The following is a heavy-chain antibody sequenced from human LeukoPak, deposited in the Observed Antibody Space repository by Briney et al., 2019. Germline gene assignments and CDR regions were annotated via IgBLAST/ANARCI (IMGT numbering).Heavy chain of an antibody. CDR1: GGTFSSYA. V-gene: IGHV1-2*02. CDR3: AKDGIGFFDWLLGY. J-gene: IGHJ4*02. D-gene: IGHD3-9*01. CDR2: MNPNSGVT. Sequence: ASVKVSCKASGGTFSSYAISWVRQATGQGLEWMGWMNPNSGVTNYAQKFQGRVTMTRDTSITTAYMELSRLRSDDTAVYYCAKDGIGFFDWLLGYWGQGTLVTVSS.